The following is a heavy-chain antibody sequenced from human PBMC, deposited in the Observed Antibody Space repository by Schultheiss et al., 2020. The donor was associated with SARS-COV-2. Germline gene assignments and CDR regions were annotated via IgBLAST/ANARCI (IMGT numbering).Heavy chain of an antibody. CDR1: GFTFSSYS. D-gene: IGHD3-22*01. V-gene: IGHV3-21*01. CDR2: ISSSSSYI. CDR3: ARDGRSTMSPYDY. J-gene: IGHJ4*02. Sequence: GGSLRLSCAASGFTFSSYSMNWVRQAPGKGLEWVSSISSSSSYIYYADSVKGRFIISRDNAKNSLYLQMNSLRAEDTAVYYCARDGRSTMSPYDYWGQGTLVTVSS.